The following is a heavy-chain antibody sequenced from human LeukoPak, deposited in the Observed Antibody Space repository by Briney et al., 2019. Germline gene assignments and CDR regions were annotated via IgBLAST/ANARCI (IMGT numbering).Heavy chain of an antibody. J-gene: IGHJ4*02. D-gene: IGHD1-1*01. CDR1: GGSISSYY. Sequence: SETLSLTCTVSGGSISSYYWSWIRQPPGKGLEWIGYIYYSGSTNYNPSLKSRVTISVDTSKNQFSLKLSSVTAADTAVYYCARERVATDLFDYWGQGTLVTVSS. CDR2: IYYSGST. V-gene: IGHV4-59*12. CDR3: ARERVATDLFDY.